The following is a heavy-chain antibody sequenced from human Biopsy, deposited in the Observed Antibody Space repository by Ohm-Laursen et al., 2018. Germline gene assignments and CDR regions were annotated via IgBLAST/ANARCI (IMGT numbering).Heavy chain of an antibody. J-gene: IGHJ1*01. CDR1: GYTFTGQY. CDR3: AKGQDLRGGAEYFQH. D-gene: IGHD2-15*01. V-gene: IGHV1-2*06. Sequence: ASVKVSCKASGYTFTGQYLHWVRQVPGQGLEWMGRINTHSGTTKFAQDFQGRVTMTRDTSITTAYMELRRLRSDDTAVYYCAKGQDLRGGAEYFQHWGQGALVTVSS. CDR2: INTHSGTT.